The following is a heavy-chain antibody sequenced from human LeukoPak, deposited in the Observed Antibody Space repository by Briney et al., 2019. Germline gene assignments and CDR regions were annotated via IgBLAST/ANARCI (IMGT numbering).Heavy chain of an antibody. J-gene: IGHJ6*03. Sequence: GGSLRLSCAASGFSFSSYNMNWVRQTPGKGLEWVSSITSSSTYTFYADSVKGRFTISRANARNSLYLQMNSLRAEDTAVYYCARDPYSGTYGDTYYYYMDVWGKGTTVTISS. V-gene: IGHV3-21*01. D-gene: IGHD1-26*01. CDR2: ITSSSTYT. CDR3: ARDPYSGTYGDTYYYYMDV. CDR1: GFSFSSYN.